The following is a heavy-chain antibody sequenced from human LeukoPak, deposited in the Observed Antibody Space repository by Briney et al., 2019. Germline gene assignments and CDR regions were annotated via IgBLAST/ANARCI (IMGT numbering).Heavy chain of an antibody. CDR3: ARGRELLESDAFDI. Sequence: ASETLSLTCAVYGGSFSGYYWSWIRQPPGKGLEWIGEINHSGSTNYNPSLKSRVTISVDTSKNQFSLKLSSVTAADTAVYYCARGRELLESDAFDIWGQGTMVTVSS. V-gene: IGHV4-34*01. J-gene: IGHJ3*02. CDR1: GGSFSGYY. D-gene: IGHD1-26*01. CDR2: INHSGST.